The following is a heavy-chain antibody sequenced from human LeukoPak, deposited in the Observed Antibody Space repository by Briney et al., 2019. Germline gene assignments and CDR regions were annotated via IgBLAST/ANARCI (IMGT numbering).Heavy chain of an antibody. CDR3: ARDPYSSSSSLDY. J-gene: IGHJ4*02. CDR1: GFTFSSYW. V-gene: IGHV3-7*01. Sequence: PGGSLRLSCAAAGFTFSSYWMSWVRQAPGKGLEWVANIKQDGSEKYYVDSVKGRFTISRDNAKNSLYLQMNSLRAEDTAVYYCARDPYSSSSSLDYWGQGTLVTVSS. CDR2: IKQDGSEK. D-gene: IGHD6-6*01.